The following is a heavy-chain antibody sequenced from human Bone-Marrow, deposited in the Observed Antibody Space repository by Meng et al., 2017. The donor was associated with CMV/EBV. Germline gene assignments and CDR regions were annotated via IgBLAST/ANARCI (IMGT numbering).Heavy chain of an antibody. CDR3: TSHGFGQN. CDR2: IRSKAYGGTT. CDR1: GFTVSSNY. V-gene: IGHV3-49*04. D-gene: IGHD3-10*01. J-gene: IGHJ4*02. Sequence: GESLKISCAASGFTVSSNYMSWVRQAPGKGLEWVGFIRSKAYGGTTEYAASVKGRFTISRDDSKSIAYLQMNSLKTEDTAVYYCTSHGFGQNWGQGTLVTVSS.